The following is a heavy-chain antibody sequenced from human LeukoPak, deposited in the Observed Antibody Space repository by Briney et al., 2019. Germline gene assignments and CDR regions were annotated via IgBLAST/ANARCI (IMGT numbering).Heavy chain of an antibody. CDR1: GGTFSSYA. Sequence: SVKASCKASGGTFSSYAISWVRQAPGQGLEWMGRIIPIFGTANYAQKFQGRVTITTDESTSTAYMELSSLRSEDTAVYYCARDRPGYCSSTSCPNWFDPWGQGTLVTVSS. J-gene: IGHJ5*02. CDR3: ARDRPGYCSSTSCPNWFDP. V-gene: IGHV1-69*05. D-gene: IGHD2-2*01. CDR2: IIPIFGTA.